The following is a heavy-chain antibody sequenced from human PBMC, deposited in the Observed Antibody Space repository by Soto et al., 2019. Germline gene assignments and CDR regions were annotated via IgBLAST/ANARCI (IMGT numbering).Heavy chain of an antibody. V-gene: IGHV1-69*02. CDR1: GGTFSSYT. CDR2: IIPILGIA. Sequence: QVQLVQSGAEVKKPGSSVKVSCKASGGTFSSYTISWVRQAPGQGLEWMGRIIPILGIANYAQKFQGRVTITATKSTSTAYMELSSLRSEDTAVYYCATEYYYDSSGYYKAGFASWGQGTLVTVSS. D-gene: IGHD3-22*01. J-gene: IGHJ4*02. CDR3: ATEYYYDSSGYYKAGFAS.